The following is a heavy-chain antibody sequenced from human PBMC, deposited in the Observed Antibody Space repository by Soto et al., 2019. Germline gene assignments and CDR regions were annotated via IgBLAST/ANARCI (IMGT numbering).Heavy chain of an antibody. J-gene: IGHJ4*02. CDR3: ARRVLAARAPYFDY. CDR2: IIPIFGTA. V-gene: IGHV1-69*01. D-gene: IGHD6-13*01. Sequence: QVQLVQSGAEVKKPGSSVKVSCKASGGTFSSCAISWVRQAPGQGLEWMGGIIPIFGTANYAQKFQGRVTITADESTSTAYMELSSLRSEDTAVYYCARRVLAARAPYFDYWGPGTLVTVSS. CDR1: GGTFSSCA.